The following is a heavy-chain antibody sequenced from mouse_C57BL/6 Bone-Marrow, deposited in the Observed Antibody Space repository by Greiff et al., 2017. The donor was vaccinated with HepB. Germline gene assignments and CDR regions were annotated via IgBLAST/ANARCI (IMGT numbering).Heavy chain of an antibody. CDR2: IDPSDSYT. J-gene: IGHJ3*01. V-gene: IGHV1-50*01. CDR3: ARRAYSNYVAY. Sequence: QVHVKQPGAELVKPGASVKLSCKASGYTFTSYWMQWVKQRPGQGLEWIGEIDPSDSYTNYNQKFKGKATLTVDTSSSTAYMQLSSLTSEDSAVYYCARRAYSNYVAYWGQGTLVTVSA. D-gene: IGHD2-5*01. CDR1: GYTFTSYW.